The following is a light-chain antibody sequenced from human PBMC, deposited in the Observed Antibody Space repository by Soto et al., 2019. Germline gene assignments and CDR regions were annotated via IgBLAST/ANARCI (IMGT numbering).Light chain of an antibody. CDR2: GAS. CDR3: QEYSKWPSRT. Sequence: EIVMTQSPATLAVSPGERATLSCRASQSVRINVAWYQQKSGQAPRLLVYGASTRASGIPDRFSGSGSGTEFTLTISSLQSEDFAVYYCQEYSKWPSRTFGPGTKVDIK. V-gene: IGKV3-15*01. J-gene: IGKJ1*01. CDR1: QSVRIN.